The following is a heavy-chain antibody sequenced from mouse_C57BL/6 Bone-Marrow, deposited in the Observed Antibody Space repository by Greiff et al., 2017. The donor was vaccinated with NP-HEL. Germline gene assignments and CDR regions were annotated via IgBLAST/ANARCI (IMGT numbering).Heavy chain of an antibody. CDR3: TYGRSVYYSMDY. CDR1: GYTFTDYD. D-gene: IGHD1-1*01. Sequence: QVQLQQSGAELVRPWASVTLSCKASGYTFTDYDMHWVKQTPVHGLEWIGAIDPETGGTAYNQKFTGKAILTADKSSSTAYMELRSLTSDDSAVYDSTYGRSVYYSMDYWGQGTSVTVSS. J-gene: IGHJ4*01. CDR2: IDPETGGT. V-gene: IGHV1-15*01.